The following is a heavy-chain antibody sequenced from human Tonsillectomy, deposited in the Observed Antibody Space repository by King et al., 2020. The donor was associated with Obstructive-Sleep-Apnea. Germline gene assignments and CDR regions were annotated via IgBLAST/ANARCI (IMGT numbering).Heavy chain of an antibody. CDR1: GGSISSGGYY. Sequence: VQLQESGPGLVKPSQTLSLTCTVSGGSISSGGYYWRWIRQHPGKGLEWIGYIYYSGSTYYNPSLKSRVTISVDTSKNQFSLKLSSVTAADTAVYYCARVSRWLRFPGYYYYGMDVWGQGTTVTVSS. J-gene: IGHJ6*02. V-gene: IGHV4-31*03. D-gene: IGHD5-24*01. CDR3: ARVSRWLRFPGYYYYGMDV. CDR2: IYYSGST.